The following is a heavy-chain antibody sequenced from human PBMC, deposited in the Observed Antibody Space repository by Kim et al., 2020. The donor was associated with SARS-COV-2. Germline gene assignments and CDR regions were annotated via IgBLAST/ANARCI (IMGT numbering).Heavy chain of an antibody. CDR3: ARHVTVHIHIVVVIATTFDY. D-gene: IGHD2-21*01. CDR1: GGSISSSSYY. J-gene: IGHJ4*02. Sequence: SETLSLTCTVSGGSISSSSYYWGWIRQPPGKGLEWIGSIYYSGSTYYNPSLKSRVTISVDTSKNQFSLKLGSVTAADTAVYYCARHVTVHIHIVVVIATTFDYWGQGTLVTVSS. V-gene: IGHV4-39*01. CDR2: IYYSGST.